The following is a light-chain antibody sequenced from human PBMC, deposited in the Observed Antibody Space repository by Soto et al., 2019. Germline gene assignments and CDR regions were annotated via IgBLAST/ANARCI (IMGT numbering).Light chain of an antibody. CDR2: DAS. Sequence: EIVITQSPSTLSLSPGERATLSCTASQTIENTLAWYQRKPGKAPRLLIYDASTRATGVPARFSGSGSGTDFTLTISSLQSEDFAVYYCQHYNNWPYTFGQGTKVDIK. CDR1: QTIENT. V-gene: IGKV3-15*01. CDR3: QHYNNWPYT. J-gene: IGKJ2*01.